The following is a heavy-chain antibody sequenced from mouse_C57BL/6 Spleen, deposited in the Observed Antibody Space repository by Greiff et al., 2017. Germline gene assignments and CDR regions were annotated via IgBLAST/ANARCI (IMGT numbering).Heavy chain of an antibody. J-gene: IGHJ4*01. CDR2: ISNKANGYTT. CDR3: ARYGIYDDYYYAMDY. V-gene: IGHV7-3*01. D-gene: IGHD2-3*01. CDR1: GFTFTDYY. Sequence: EVQLVESGGGLVQPGGSLSLSCAASGFTFTDYYMSWVRQPPGKALEWLGFISNKANGYTTEYSTSVKGRFTISRDNSQSILYLQMNALRAEDSATYYCARYGIYDDYYYAMDYWGQGTSVTVSS.